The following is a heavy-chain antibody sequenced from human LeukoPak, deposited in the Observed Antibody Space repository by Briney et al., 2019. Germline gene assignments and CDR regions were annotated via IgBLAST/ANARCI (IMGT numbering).Heavy chain of an antibody. Sequence: SETLSLTCSFSGGSIRGGGYYWGWVRQPPGKGLEWIASLYSNGNTFYNPSLKSRVTISEESSKSQFSLKLRTVTATDTAVYFCWRAADHWGQGILVTVSS. CDR2: LYSNGNT. CDR3: WRAADH. J-gene: IGHJ4*02. V-gene: IGHV4-39*01. CDR1: GGSIRGGGYY.